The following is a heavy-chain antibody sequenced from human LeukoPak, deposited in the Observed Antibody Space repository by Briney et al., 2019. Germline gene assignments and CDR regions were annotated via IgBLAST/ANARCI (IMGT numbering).Heavy chain of an antibody. V-gene: IGHV1-2*06. D-gene: IGHD3-16*02. CDR2: INPNSGGT. Sequence: ASVKVSCKASGYTFTGYYMHWVRQAPGQGLEWMGRINPNSGGTNYAQKFQGRVTMTRDTSISTAYMELGRLRSDDTAVYYCASWITFGGVIVDDWFDPWGQGTLVTVSS. J-gene: IGHJ5*02. CDR3: ASWITFGGVIVDDWFDP. CDR1: GYTFTGYY.